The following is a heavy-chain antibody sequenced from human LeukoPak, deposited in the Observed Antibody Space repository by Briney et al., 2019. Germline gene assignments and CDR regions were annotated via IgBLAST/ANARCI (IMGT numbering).Heavy chain of an antibody. D-gene: IGHD6-19*01. Sequence: SETLSLTCAVYGGSFSGYYWSWIRQPPGKGLEWIGYFYYGGSTYYTPSLKSRVTISVDTSNNQFSLRLYSVTAADTAVYYCARLSLRGSSAWNWGQGTLVTVSS. CDR2: FYYGGST. CDR1: GGSFSGYY. V-gene: IGHV4-34*01. CDR3: ARLSLRGSSAWN. J-gene: IGHJ4*02.